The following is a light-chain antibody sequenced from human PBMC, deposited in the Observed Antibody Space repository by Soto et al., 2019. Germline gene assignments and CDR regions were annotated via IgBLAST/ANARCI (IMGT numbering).Light chain of an antibody. CDR3: QVWDSRTSVV. V-gene: IGLV3-9*01. CDR1: NIGSKG. CDR2: TDT. J-gene: IGLJ2*01. Sequence: SYELTQPLSVSVALGQTARITCAGDNIGSKGVHWYQQRPGQAPVLVIYTDTNRPSGIPERFSGSNSGNTATLTISRAQAGDEADYFCQVWDSRTSVVLGGGTQLTVL.